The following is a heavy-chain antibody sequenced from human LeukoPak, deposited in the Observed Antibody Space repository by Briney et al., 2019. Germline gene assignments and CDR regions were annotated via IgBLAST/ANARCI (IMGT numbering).Heavy chain of an antibody. J-gene: IGHJ6*03. CDR1: GGSISSYY. V-gene: IGHV4-59*01. D-gene: IGHD3-10*01. CDR2: IYYSGYT. CDR3: ARTTMVRGTYYMDV. Sequence: SETLSLTCTVSGGSISSYYWSWIRQPPGKGLEWIGYIYYSGYTNYNPSLKSRVTISVDTSKNQFSLKLSSVTAADTAVYYCARTTMVRGTYYMDVWGKGTTVTIS.